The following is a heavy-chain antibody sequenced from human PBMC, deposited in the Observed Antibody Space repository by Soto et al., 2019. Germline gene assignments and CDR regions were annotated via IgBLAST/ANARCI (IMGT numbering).Heavy chain of an antibody. V-gene: IGHV1-69*01. D-gene: IGHD3-9*01. Sequence: QVQLVQSGAEVKKPGSSVKVSCKASGGTFSSYAISWVRQAPGQGLEWMGGIIPIFGTANYAQKFQGRVTISADESTSTAYMELSRLRSEDTAVYYCARVLGDYDILTGYYPIYYYYGMDVWGQGTTVTVSS. CDR2: IIPIFGTA. CDR3: ARVLGDYDILTGYYPIYYYYGMDV. J-gene: IGHJ6*02. CDR1: GGTFSSYA.